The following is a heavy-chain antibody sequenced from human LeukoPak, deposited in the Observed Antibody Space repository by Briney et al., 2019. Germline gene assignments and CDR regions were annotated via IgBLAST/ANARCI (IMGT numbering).Heavy chain of an antibody. V-gene: IGHV1-2*02. J-gene: IGHJ4*02. CDR1: GYTFTGYY. CDR2: INPNSGGT. D-gene: IGHD3-22*01. Sequence: ASVTVSCKCSGYTFTGYYMHWVRQAPAQGLEWMGWINPNSGGTNYAQKFQGRVTMTSDTSISTAYMELSRLRSDDTAVYYCARGRYYYDSSPLGYWGQGTLVTVSS. CDR3: ARGRYYYDSSPLGY.